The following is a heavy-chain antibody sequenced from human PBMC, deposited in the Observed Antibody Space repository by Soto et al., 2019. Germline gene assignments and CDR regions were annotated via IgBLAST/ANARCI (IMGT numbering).Heavy chain of an antibody. Sequence: QVQLVESGGGLVKPGGSLRLSCAASGFTFSDYYMTWIRQAPGKGLEWVSYINSGSDSIYYAESVKGRFTISRDNARNSLSLQMNSLSDEDTAVYYCAKSGDSAGWGIDFWGQGTLVTVSS. CDR3: AKSGDSAGWGIDF. CDR1: GFTFSDYY. CDR2: INSGSDSI. D-gene: IGHD6-19*01. J-gene: IGHJ4*02. V-gene: IGHV3-11*04.